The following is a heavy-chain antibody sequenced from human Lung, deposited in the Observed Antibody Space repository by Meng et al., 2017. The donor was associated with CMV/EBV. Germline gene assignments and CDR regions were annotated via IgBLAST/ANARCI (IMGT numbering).Heavy chain of an antibody. D-gene: IGHD3-3*01. CDR1: YTFDDYG. Sequence: YTFDDYGITWVRQAPGQGLEWMGWVSPYNHNTNYAQNIQGRVTMTADTSTSTAYMDLRSLRSDDTAVYYCARGSPVDDYWSGYYSDNWGQGTLVTVSS. V-gene: IGHV1-18*01. CDR2: VSPYNHNT. J-gene: IGHJ4*02. CDR3: ARGSPVDDYWSGYYSDN.